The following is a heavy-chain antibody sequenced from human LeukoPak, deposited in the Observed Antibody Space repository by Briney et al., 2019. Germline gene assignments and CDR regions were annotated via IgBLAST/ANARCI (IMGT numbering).Heavy chain of an antibody. CDR1: GFTFSSSN. D-gene: IGHD1-26*01. CDR2: SSSSSSFI. V-gene: IGHV3-21*01. Sequence: GGSLRLSCAASGFTFSSSNMKWVRPPPGKGLQWVLFSSSSSSFISYAFSGQGRFTISRDNAENSLYLQMNSLRAEDTAVYYCASRVGGYYFDSLGQGTRVTDSS. J-gene: IGHJ4*02. CDR3: ASRVGGYYFDS.